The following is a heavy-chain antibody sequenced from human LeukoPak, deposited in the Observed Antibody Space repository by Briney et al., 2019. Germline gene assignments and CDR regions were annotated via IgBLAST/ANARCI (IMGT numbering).Heavy chain of an antibody. CDR3: ARDFNQLGSNNFDS. CDR1: GFTFSSYW. D-gene: IGHD2-2*01. V-gene: IGHV3-7*01. Sequence: GGSLRLSCAASGFTFSSYWMSWVRQAPGKGLEWVANIKQDGSEKYYVDSVKGRFTISRDNAKNSLYLQMNSLRAEDTAVYYCARDFNQLGSNNFDSWGKETLATASP. CDR2: IKQDGSEK. J-gene: IGHJ4*02.